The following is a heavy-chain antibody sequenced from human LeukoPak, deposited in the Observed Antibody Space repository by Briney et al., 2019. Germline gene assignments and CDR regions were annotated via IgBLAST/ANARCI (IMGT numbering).Heavy chain of an antibody. CDR3: ARDYFGSGTYYPYQYYGMDV. V-gene: IGHV3-23*01. Sequence: GGSLRVSCAASGLNFRAYGMSWVRQAPGKGLEWVSTISGSGDSTYHADSVKGRFTISRDNSKNTLSLQMNSLRAEDTAVYFCARDYFGSGTYYPYQYYGMDVWGQGTTVTVSS. D-gene: IGHD3-10*01. CDR2: ISGSGDST. CDR1: GLNFRAYG. J-gene: IGHJ6*02.